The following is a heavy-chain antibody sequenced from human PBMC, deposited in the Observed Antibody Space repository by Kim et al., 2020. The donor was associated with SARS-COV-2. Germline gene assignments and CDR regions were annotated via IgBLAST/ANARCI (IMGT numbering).Heavy chain of an antibody. J-gene: IGHJ5*02. CDR1: GDSVSSNTAV. Sequence: SQTLSLTCDISGDSVSSNTAVWNWIRQSPSRGLEWLGRTYYRSKWYNDYAVFVKSRITINPDTSKNQFSLQLNSVTPEDTAVYYCAYYCIKIGGGCRAWGQGTLVTVSS. CDR2: TYYRSKWYN. D-gene: IGHD3-10*01. V-gene: IGHV6-1*01. CDR3: AYYCIKIGGGCRA.